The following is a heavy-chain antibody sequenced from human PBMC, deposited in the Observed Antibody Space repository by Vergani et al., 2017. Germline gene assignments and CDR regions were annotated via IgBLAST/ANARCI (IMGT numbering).Heavy chain of an antibody. J-gene: IGHJ6*03. Sequence: EVQLLESGGGLVQPGGSLRLSCAASGFTFSSYAMSWVRQAPGKGLEWVSYISSSSSYTNYADSVKGRFTISRDNAKNSLYLQMNSLRAEDTAVYYCARVGEAVAGYYYYYMDVWGKGTTVTVSS. CDR3: ARVGEAVAGYYYYYMDV. V-gene: IGHV3-48*04. CDR1: GFTFSSYA. CDR2: ISSSSSYT. D-gene: IGHD6-19*01.